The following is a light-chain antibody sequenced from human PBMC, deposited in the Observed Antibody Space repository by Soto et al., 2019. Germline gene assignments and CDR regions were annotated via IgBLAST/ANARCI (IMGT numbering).Light chain of an antibody. J-gene: IGKJ4*01. V-gene: IGKV3D-15*01. CDR1: QSVGTK. CDR3: QQYNNWPVT. Sequence: IVMTQSPATLSVSPWEGGTLWCRASQSVGTKLAWYQQKVGQTPRLLIHGASTRATGIAARFSGSGSGTEFTLTISGLQSEDFATYYCQQYNNWPVTFGGGTKVDIK. CDR2: GAS.